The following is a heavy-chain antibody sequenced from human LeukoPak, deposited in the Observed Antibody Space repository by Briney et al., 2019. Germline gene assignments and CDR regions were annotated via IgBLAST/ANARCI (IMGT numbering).Heavy chain of an antibody. CDR1: GGSITSSSYY. CDR2: VYYSGST. Sequence: KASETPSLTCTVSGGSITSSSYYWGWIRQPPGKGLEWIGSVYYSGSTYYNPSLKSRVTISVDTSKNQFSLKLSSVTAADTAVYYCARGPWSGYPLIDYWGQGTLVTVSS. D-gene: IGHD3-3*01. J-gene: IGHJ4*02. CDR3: ARGPWSGYPLIDY. V-gene: IGHV4-39*07.